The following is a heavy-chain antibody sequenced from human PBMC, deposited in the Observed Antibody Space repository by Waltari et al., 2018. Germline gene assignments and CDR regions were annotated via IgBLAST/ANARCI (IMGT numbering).Heavy chain of an antibody. Sequence: QVQLVESGGGVVQPGRSLRLSCAASGFTFNTYGMHWVRQAPGKGLDWVEILGSDGNTKYYADSVRGRFTISRDNSKNTLFLQMNSLRAEDTAVYYCARDLVLAAGTRDYWGQGTLVVVSS. CDR3: ARDLVLAAGTRDY. D-gene: IGHD6-13*01. J-gene: IGHJ4*02. CDR1: GFTFNTYG. V-gene: IGHV3-33*01. CDR2: LGSDGNTK.